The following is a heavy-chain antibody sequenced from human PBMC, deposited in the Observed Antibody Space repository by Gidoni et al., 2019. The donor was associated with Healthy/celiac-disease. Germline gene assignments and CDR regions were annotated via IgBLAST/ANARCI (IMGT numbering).Heavy chain of an antibody. Sequence: QVQLVESGGGVVQPGRSLRLSCAASGFTFSSYAMHWVSQAPGKGLEWVAVISLDGSNKYYADAVKGRFTISRDNSKNTLYLQMNSLRAEDTAVYYCARDAASSGYYKPLRYWGQGTLVTVSS. CDR1: GFTFSSYA. D-gene: IGHD3-22*01. V-gene: IGHV3-30-3*01. J-gene: IGHJ4*02. CDR3: ARDAASSGYYKPLRY. CDR2: ISLDGSNK.